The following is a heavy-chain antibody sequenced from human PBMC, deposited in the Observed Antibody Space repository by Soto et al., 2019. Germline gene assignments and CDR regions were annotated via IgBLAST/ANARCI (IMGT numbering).Heavy chain of an antibody. Sequence: QVQLQESGPGLVKPSQTLSLTCTVSGGSISSGGYYWSWIRQHTGKGLEWIGYFFYSGSTFYNPSLKSRVTISVDTSKNPFSLKLSSVTAADTAVYYCASIVSSARGEFSDWGQATLFTVSS. V-gene: IGHV4-31*03. CDR2: FFYSGST. CDR3: ASIVSSARGEFSD. D-gene: IGHD3-10*01. CDR1: GGSISSGGYY. J-gene: IGHJ4*02.